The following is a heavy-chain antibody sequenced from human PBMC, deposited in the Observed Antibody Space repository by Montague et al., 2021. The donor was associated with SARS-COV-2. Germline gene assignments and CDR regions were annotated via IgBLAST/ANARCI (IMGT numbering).Heavy chain of an antibody. Sequence: SLRLSCAASGFTFSSYAMHWVRQAPGKGLEWVAVISYDGSNKYYADSVKGRFTISRDNSKNTLYLQMNSLRAEDTAVYYCARVPAGLLWFGEIDYWGQGTLVNVSS. CDR3: ARVPAGLLWFGEIDY. CDR2: ISYDGSNK. CDR1: GFTFSSYA. J-gene: IGHJ4*02. D-gene: IGHD3-10*01. V-gene: IGHV3-30-3*01.